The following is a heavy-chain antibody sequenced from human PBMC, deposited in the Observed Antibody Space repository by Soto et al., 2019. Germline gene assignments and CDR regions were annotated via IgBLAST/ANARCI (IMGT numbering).Heavy chain of an antibody. CDR3: AREGSWPQDTHYWYFDL. D-gene: IGHD6-13*01. J-gene: IGHJ2*01. CDR2: IYYSGST. V-gene: IGHV4-59*01. CDR1: GGSISSYY. Sequence: KASETLSLTCTVSGGSISSYYWSWIRQPPGKGLEWIGYIYYSGSTNYNPSLKSRVTISVDTSKNQFSLKLSSVTAADTAVYYCAREGSWPQDTHYWYFDLWGRGTLVTVSS.